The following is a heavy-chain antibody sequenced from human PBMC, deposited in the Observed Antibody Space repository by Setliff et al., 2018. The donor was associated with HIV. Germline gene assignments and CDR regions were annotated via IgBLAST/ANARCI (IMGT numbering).Heavy chain of an antibody. CDR1: GYTLAALS. D-gene: IGHD3-16*02. Sequence: GASVKVSCKVFGYTLAALSIHWVRQAPGKGLEWMGGFDPEDGERINAEKFQGRVTMTADTSTDTAYMALSSMTSEDTAVYYCATDPGRRITFGGVIVNPDYWGQGTPVTVS. J-gene: IGHJ4*02. CDR2: FDPEDGER. CDR3: ATDPGRRITFGGVIVNPDY. V-gene: IGHV1-24*01.